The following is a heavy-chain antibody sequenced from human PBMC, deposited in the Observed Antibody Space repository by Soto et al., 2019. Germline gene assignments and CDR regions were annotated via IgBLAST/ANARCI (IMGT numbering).Heavy chain of an antibody. Sequence: EMQLLESGGGLVQPGGSLRLSCTASGFTFRNYAMTWVRQAPGKGLIWVSTINNVGSTYYDDTVKNRFTISRDNSRNTLYLQINNLRVEDAALYYCAKRGDGSDRYNYGLDAWGQGTTVIVSS. CDR1: GFTFRNYA. D-gene: IGHD3-16*01. CDR3: AKRGDGSDRYNYGLDA. V-gene: IGHV3-23*01. CDR2: INNVGST. J-gene: IGHJ6*02.